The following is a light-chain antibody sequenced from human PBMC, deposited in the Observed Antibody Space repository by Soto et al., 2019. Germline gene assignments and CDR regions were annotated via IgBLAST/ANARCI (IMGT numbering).Light chain of an antibody. CDR2: GAS. Sequence: TLSCRASQSVSNNYLAWYQQKPGQAPRLLIYGASNRATGIPDGFSGSGSGTDFTLTISRLEPEDFAVYYCQQYGSSGTFGQGTKVDIK. V-gene: IGKV3-20*01. CDR3: QQYGSSGT. J-gene: IGKJ1*01. CDR1: QSVSNNY.